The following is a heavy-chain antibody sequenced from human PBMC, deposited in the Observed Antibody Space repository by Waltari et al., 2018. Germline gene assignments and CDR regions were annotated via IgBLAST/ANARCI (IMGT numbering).Heavy chain of an antibody. V-gene: IGHV4-34*01. D-gene: IGHD5-12*01. CDR3: ARARGGGLYLDS. Sequence: YFWSWVRQYPGKGPEWVGRVKRGGGTNYSPSLASRVTMSLDTSINHFSLNMHPATAADTAVYYCARARGGGLYLDSWGRGILVSVSP. CDR1: YF. J-gene: IGHJ4*02. CDR2: VKRGGGT.